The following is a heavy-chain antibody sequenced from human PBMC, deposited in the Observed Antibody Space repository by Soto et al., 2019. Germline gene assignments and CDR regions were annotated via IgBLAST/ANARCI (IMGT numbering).Heavy chain of an antibody. CDR1: GVAFSNYA. V-gene: IGHV3-23*01. CDR2: ISTSIDAT. CDR3: AKDRTVAARNFDY. Sequence: GGPLRLPFADPGVAFSNYAMHWVRRAPGKGLEWVSSISTSIDATYYADSVKGRFTISRDDSKNTLYLQMNGLRADDSAVYYCAKDRTVAARNFDYWGQGTQVTVSS. J-gene: IGHJ4*02. D-gene: IGHD6-6*01.